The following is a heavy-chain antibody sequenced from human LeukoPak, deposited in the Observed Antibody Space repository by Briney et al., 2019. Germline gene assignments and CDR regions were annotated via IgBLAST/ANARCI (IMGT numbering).Heavy chain of an antibody. V-gene: IGHV3-66*01. CDR2: IYSGGST. J-gene: IGHJ4*02. CDR1: GFTVSSNY. CDR3: ARDFGSSGYYSPLMGDY. D-gene: IGHD3-22*01. Sequence: GGSLRLSCAASGFTVSSNYMSWVRQAPGKGLEWVSVIYSGGSTYYADSVKGRFTISRDNSKNTLYLQMNSLRAEDTAVYYCARDFGSSGYYSPLMGDYWGQGTLVTVSS.